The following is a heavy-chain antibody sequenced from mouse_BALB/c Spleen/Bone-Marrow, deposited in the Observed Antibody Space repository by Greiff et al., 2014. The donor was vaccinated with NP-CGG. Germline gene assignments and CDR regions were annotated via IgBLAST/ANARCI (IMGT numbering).Heavy chain of an antibody. J-gene: IGHJ4*01. V-gene: IGHV5-12-1*01. CDR2: ISSGGGST. CDR1: GFAFSSYD. D-gene: IGHD5-5*01. CDR3: ARTTPYATDY. Sequence: EVHLVESGGGLVKPGGSLKLSCAASGFAFSSYDMSWVRQTPEKRLEWVAYISSGGGSTYYPDTVKGRFTISRDNAKNTLYLQMSSLKSEDTAMYYCARTTPYATDYWGQGTSVTVSS.